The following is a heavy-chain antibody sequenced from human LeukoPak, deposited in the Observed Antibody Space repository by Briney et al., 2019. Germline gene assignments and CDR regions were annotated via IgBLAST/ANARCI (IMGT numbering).Heavy chain of an antibody. J-gene: IGHJ4*02. CDR2: IYSGGST. CDR3: ARAYYYDSSGYYFDY. Sequence: PSETLSLTCTVSGGSVSSGSYYWSWVRQAPGKGLEWVSVIYSGGSTYYADSVKGRFTISRHNSKNTLYLQMNSLRAEDTAVYYCARAYYYDSSGYYFDYWGQGTLVTVSS. CDR1: GGSVSSGSYY. V-gene: IGHV3-53*04. D-gene: IGHD3-22*01.